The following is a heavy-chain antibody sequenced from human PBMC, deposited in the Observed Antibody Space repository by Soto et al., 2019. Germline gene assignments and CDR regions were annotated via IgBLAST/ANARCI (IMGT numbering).Heavy chain of an antibody. CDR2: IYYSGST. V-gene: IGHV4-30-4*01. Sequence: SETLSLTCTVSGGSISSDNYYWSWIRQPPGKGLEWIGYIYYSGSTYYNPSHKSRLIISIDTSKNQFSLKLSSVTAADTAVYYCASTSYFDNSSSAYWGQGTLVTVSS. D-gene: IGHD3-22*01. CDR1: GGSISSDNYY. J-gene: IGHJ4*02. CDR3: ASTSYFDNSSSAY.